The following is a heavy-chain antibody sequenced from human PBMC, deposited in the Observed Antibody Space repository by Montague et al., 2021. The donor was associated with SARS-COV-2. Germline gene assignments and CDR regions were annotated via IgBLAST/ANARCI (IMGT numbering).Heavy chain of an antibody. V-gene: IGHV4-34*01. J-gene: IGHJ6*02. Sequence: SETLSLTCAVSGGSFSGYYWTWIRQSPRKGLEWIGEINHSGSTNYNPSLTSRVTISVDTSKNQFSLKLSSVTAADTAVYYCACGEITTRGLIYYYGMDVWGQGTPVTVSS. D-gene: IGHD4-11*01. CDR2: INHSGST. CDR1: GGSFSGYY. CDR3: ACGEITTRGLIYYYGMDV.